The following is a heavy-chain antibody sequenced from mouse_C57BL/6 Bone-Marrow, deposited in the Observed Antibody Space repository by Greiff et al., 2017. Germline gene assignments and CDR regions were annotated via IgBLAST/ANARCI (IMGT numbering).Heavy chain of an antibody. V-gene: IGHV14-4*01. CDR2: IDPENGDT. CDR3: TTPVYGSGYGYWYFDV. J-gene: IGHJ1*03. CDR1: GYNINDDY. Sequence: EVQLQESGAELVRPGASVKLSCTASGYNINDDYMHWVKQRPEQGLEWIGWIDPENGDTEYASKFQGKATLTADTSSHTAYLQLSSLTSEDTAVYYCTTPVYGSGYGYWYFDVWGTGTTVTVSS. D-gene: IGHD1-1*01.